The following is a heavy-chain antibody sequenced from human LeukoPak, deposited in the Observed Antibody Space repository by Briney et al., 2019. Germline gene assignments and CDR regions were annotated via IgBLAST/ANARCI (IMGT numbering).Heavy chain of an antibody. D-gene: IGHD3-10*01. CDR2: INPSGGDT. CDR1: GYTFTSYY. CDR3: AREIGVAGVPFDF. J-gene: IGHJ4*02. V-gene: IGHV1-46*01. Sequence: GASVKVSCKASGYTFTSYYMHWVRQAPGQGLEWMGIINPSGGDTSYAQKFQGRLTMTRDTSTNTVYMELRSLRSDDTAVYYCAREIGVAGVPFDFWGQGTLVTVSS.